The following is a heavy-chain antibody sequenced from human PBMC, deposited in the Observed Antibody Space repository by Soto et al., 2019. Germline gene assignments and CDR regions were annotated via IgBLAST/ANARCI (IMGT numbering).Heavy chain of an antibody. V-gene: IGHV1-8*01. D-gene: IGHD4-17*01. CDR2: MNPNSGNT. Sequence: GASLKVSCKASGYTFTSYDINWVRQATGQGLEWMGWMNPNSGNTGYAQKFQGRVTMTRNTSISTAYMELSSLRSEDTAVYYCARAWYGDYDLSLSYYYYYVAVWGKGTTVTVSS. CDR1: GYTFTSYD. J-gene: IGHJ6*03. CDR3: ARAWYGDYDLSLSYYYYYVAV.